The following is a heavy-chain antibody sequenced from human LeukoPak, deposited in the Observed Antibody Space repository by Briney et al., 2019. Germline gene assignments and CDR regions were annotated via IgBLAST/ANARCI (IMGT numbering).Heavy chain of an antibody. V-gene: IGHV3-48*01. CDR1: GFTFSSYS. CDR2: ISSSSSTI. CDR3: AREVGNGSGDNWFDP. J-gene: IGHJ5*02. Sequence: GGSLRLSCAASGFTFSSYSMNWVRQAPGKGLEWVSYISSSSSTIYYADSVKGRFTISRDNAKNSLYLQMNSLRAEDTAVYYCAREVGNGSGDNWFDPWGQGTLVTVSS. D-gene: IGHD3-10*01.